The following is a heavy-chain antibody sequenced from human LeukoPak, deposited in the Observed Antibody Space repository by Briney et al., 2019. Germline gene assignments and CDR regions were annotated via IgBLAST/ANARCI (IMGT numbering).Heavy chain of an antibody. CDR3: AREESSGWYSHWYFDL. CDR2: INHSGST. CDR1: GGSISSGDYY. V-gene: IGHV4-39*07. Sequence: PSETLSLTCTVSGGSISSGDYYWSWIRQPPGKGLEWIGEINHSGSTNYNPSLKSRVTISVDTSKNQFSLKLSSVTAADTAVYYCAREESSGWYSHWYFDLWGRGTLVTVSS. D-gene: IGHD6-19*01. J-gene: IGHJ2*01.